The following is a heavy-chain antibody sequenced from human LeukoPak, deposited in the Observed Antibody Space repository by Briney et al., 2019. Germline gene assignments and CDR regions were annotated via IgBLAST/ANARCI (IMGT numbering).Heavy chain of an antibody. J-gene: IGHJ4*02. CDR1: GYKFTDYY. D-gene: IGHD1-1*01. Sequence: ASVKVSCKASGYKFTDYYIYWVRQMPGKGLEWMGIVSPSDSDTRYSPSFQGQVTISADKSITTAYLQWSSLKASDTATYYCVRQPRVHTPDFWGQGTLVTVSS. CDR3: VRQPRVHTPDF. CDR2: VSPSDSDT. V-gene: IGHV5-51*01.